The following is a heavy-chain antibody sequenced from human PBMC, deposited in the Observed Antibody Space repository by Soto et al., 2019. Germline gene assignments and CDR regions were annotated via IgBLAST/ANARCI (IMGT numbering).Heavy chain of an antibody. J-gene: IGHJ4*02. CDR2: IYYSGST. Sequence: ETLSLTCTGSGGCISSYYWSWIRQPPGKGLEWIGYIYYSGSTNYNPSLKSRVTISVDTSKNQFSLTLSSVTAADTAVYYCERAKNYYGSGRALDYWGQGTLVTVSS. V-gene: IGHV4-59*01. CDR1: GGCISSYY. D-gene: IGHD3-10*01. CDR3: ERAKNYYGSGRALDY.